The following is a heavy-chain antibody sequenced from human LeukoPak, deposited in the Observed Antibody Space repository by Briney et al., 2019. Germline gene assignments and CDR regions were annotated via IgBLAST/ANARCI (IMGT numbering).Heavy chain of an antibody. CDR3: ARDRAIVVVTRGAFDI. Sequence: ASVKVSCKASGYTFTSYDINWVRQAPGQGLEWMGWMNPNSGNTGYAQKLQGRVTMTTDTSTSTAYMELRSLRSDDTAVYYCARDRAIVVVTRGAFDIWGQGTMVTVSS. J-gene: IGHJ3*02. CDR1: GYTFTSYD. V-gene: IGHV1-8*01. CDR2: MNPNSGNT. D-gene: IGHD3-22*01.